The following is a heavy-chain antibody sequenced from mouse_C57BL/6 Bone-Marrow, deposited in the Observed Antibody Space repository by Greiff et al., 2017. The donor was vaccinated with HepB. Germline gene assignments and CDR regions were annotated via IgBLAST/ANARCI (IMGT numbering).Heavy chain of an antibody. J-gene: IGHJ2*01. CDR2: IRNKANGYTT. CDR3: ARSLPGDFDY. Sequence: EVQLVESGGGLVQPGGSLSLSCAASGFTFTDYYMSWVRQPPGKALEWLGFIRNKANGYTTEYSASVKGRFTISRDNSQSILYLQMNALRAEDSATYYCARSLPGDFDYWGQGTTLTVSS. D-gene: IGHD5-5*01. V-gene: IGHV7-3*01. CDR1: GFTFTDYY.